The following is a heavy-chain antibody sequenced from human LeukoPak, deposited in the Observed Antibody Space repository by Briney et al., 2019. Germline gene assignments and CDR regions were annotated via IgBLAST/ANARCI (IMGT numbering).Heavy chain of an antibody. J-gene: IGHJ4*02. CDR1: GGSFSGYY. Sequence: PSETLSLTCAVYGGSFSGYYWSWIRQPPGKGLEWIGEINHSGSTNYNPSLKTRATTSVDTSKNQFSLKLSSVTAADTAVYYCARRYMVRGVYDLFFDYWGQGALVTVSS. CDR3: ARRYMVRGVYDLFFDY. CDR2: INHSGST. V-gene: IGHV4-34*01. D-gene: IGHD3-10*01.